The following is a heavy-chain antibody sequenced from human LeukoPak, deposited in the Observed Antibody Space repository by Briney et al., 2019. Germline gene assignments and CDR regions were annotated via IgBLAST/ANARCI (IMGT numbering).Heavy chain of an antibody. D-gene: IGHD5-24*01. CDR2: IKQDGSKK. CDR1: GFPFSSYW. V-gene: IGHV3-7*04. CDR3: TRVGYIDEGIDY. Sequence: GGSLRLSCVASGFPFSSYWMTWVRQAPGKGLEWVANIKQDGSKKSYVDSVKGRFTISRDNAKNSLYLQMNSLRAEDTAIYYCTRVGYIDEGIDYWDQGTLVTVSS. J-gene: IGHJ4*02.